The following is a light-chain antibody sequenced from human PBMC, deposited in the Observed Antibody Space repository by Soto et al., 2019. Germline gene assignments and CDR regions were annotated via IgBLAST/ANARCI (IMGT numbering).Light chain of an antibody. CDR1: SSDVGGYNY. CDR2: DVS. J-gene: IGLJ2*01. CDR3: CSYAGSYTCDVV. V-gene: IGLV2-11*01. Sequence: QSALTQPRSVSGSPGQSVTISCTGTSSDVGGYNYVSWYQQHPGKAPKLMIYDVSKRPSVVPDRFSGSKSGNTASLTISGLQAEDEADYYCCSYAGSYTCDVVFGGGTQLTVL.